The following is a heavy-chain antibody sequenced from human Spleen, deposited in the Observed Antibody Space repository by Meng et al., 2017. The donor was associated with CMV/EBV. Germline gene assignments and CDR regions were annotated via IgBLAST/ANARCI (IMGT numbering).Heavy chain of an antibody. D-gene: IGHD1-26*01. CDR3: ARMYSGSYLGY. CDR2: IYYSGST. Sequence: SETLSLTCSVSGGSVSSGIYYYWSWIRQPPGKGLEWIGYIYYSGSTKYNPSLESRVTISLDTSKNQFSLKLSSVTAADTAVYYCARMYSGSYLGYWGQGTLVTVS. J-gene: IGHJ4*02. CDR1: GGSVSSGIYY. V-gene: IGHV4-61*01.